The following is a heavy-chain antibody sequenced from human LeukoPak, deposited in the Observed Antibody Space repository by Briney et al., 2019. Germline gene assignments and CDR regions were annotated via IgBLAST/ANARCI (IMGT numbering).Heavy chain of an antibody. CDR3: ARALGPTEWELLFYFDY. D-gene: IGHD1-26*01. J-gene: IGHJ4*02. CDR1: GFTFSDYY. CDR2: ISSSGSTI. Sequence: PGGSLRLSCAASGFTFSDYYMSWIRQAPGKGPGWVSYISSSGSTIYYADSVKGRFTISRDNAKNSLYLQMNSLRAEDTAVYYCARALGPTEWELLFYFDYWGQGTLVTVSS. V-gene: IGHV3-11*01.